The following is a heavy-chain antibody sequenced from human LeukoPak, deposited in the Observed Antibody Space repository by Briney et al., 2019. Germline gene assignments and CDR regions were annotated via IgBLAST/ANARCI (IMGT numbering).Heavy chain of an antibody. D-gene: IGHD3-22*01. CDR3: AKAPGYYYDSSNYFDS. V-gene: IGHV3-7*03. Sequence: PGGSLRLSCAASRFTFSSYWMSWVRQAPGKGLEWVANIKQDGSEKYYVDSVKGRFTISRDNAKNSLYLQMNSLRAEDMALYYCAKAPGYYYDSSNYFDSWGQGTLVTVSS. J-gene: IGHJ4*02. CDR1: RFTFSSYW. CDR2: IKQDGSEK.